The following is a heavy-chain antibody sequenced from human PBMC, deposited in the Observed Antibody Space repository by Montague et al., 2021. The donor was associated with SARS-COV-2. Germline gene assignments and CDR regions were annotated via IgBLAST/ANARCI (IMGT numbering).Heavy chain of an antibody. J-gene: IGHJ4*02. CDR3: VRHPHYDGLNGPPDF. V-gene: IGHV4-59*08. CDR1: GLCNTGDY. CDR2: VLYNKST. D-gene: IGHD3-9*01. Sequence: SETLSLTCTILGLCNTGDYWKWIRLNPRNDGESFGDVLYNKSTNFNPSLKSRVAISVDTSKNQFSLRLTSVTAADTAFYYCVRHPHYDGLNGPPDFWDQGTVVTVSS.